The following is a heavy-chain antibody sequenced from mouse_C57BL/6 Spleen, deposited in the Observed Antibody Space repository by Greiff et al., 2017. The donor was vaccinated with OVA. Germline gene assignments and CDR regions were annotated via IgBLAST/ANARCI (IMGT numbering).Heavy chain of an antibody. CDR3: ARSTIVTTFFAY. V-gene: IGHV1-26*01. Sequence: VQLQQSGPELVKPGASVKISCKASGYTFTDYYMHWVKQSHGKSLEWIGDINPNNGGTSYNQKFKGKATLTVDKSYSTAYMERLSLTSVDSAVYYCARSTIVTTFFAYWGQGTLVTVSA. D-gene: IGHD2-2*01. CDR1: GYTFTDYY. CDR2: INPNNGGT. J-gene: IGHJ3*01.